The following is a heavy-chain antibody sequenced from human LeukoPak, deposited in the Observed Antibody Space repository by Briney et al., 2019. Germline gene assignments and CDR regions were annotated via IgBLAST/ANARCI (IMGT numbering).Heavy chain of an antibody. CDR2: IIPILGIA. V-gene: IGHV1-69*04. J-gene: IGHJ6*03. CDR3: ARSPRASDYYYMDV. Sequence: ASVKVSCKASGCTFSSYAISWVRQAPGQGLEWMGRIIPILGIANYAQKFQGRVTITADKSTSTAYMELSSLRSEDTAVYYCARSPRASDYYYMDVWGKGTTVTVSS. CDR1: GCTFSSYA.